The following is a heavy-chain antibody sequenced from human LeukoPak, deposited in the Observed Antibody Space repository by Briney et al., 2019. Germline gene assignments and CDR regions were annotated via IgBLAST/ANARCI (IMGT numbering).Heavy chain of an antibody. Sequence: ASVKVSCKASGYTFTSYDINWVRQAPGQGLEWMGWMNPNSGNTGYAQKFQGRVTMTRNTSISTAYMELSSLRSEDTAVYYCARALYYDSSGFNDYWGQGTLVTVSS. CDR2: MNPNSGNT. CDR3: ARALYYDSSGFNDY. V-gene: IGHV1-8*01. J-gene: IGHJ4*02. D-gene: IGHD3-22*01. CDR1: GYTFTSYD.